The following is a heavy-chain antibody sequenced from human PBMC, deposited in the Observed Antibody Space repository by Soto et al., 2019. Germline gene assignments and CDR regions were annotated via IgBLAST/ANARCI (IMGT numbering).Heavy chain of an antibody. CDR3: ASEGTTVDSYYYYGMDV. V-gene: IGHV4-59*01. Sequence: QVQLQESGPGLVKPSETLSLTCTVYGGSISTYYWNWIRQPPGKGLEWIGYIYYSGSTSYNPSLKSRVTISLDTSKNQFSLKLSSVTAADTAVYYCASEGTTVDSYYYYGMDVWGQGTTVTVSS. CDR1: GGSISTYY. D-gene: IGHD1-1*01. J-gene: IGHJ6*02. CDR2: IYYSGST.